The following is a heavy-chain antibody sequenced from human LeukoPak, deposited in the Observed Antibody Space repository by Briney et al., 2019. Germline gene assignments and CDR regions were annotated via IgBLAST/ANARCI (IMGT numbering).Heavy chain of an antibody. Sequence: PGGSLRLSWAASGFTFSSYAVHWVRQVPGKGLEWVAVISYEGSNKYYADSVKGRFTISRDNSKNTLYLQMNSLRAEDTAVYYCARVRRRYYGSGSWSLYVWGQGTTVTVSS. V-gene: IGHV3-30-3*01. J-gene: IGHJ6*02. D-gene: IGHD3-10*01. CDR1: GFTFSSYA. CDR2: ISYEGSNK. CDR3: ARVRRRYYGSGSWSLYV.